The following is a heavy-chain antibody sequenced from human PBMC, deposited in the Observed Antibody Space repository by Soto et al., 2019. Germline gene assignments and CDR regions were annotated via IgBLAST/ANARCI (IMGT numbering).Heavy chain of an antibody. D-gene: IGHD3-10*01. CDR2: IYSGGSR. Sequence: EVQLVESGGGLIQPGGSLRLSCEVSGFAVSGNYMSWVRQAPGKGLDWVSVIYSGGSRYYADSVRGRFTISRDESQNTLLLQMNTLRAEETAVYYCARSMMVRGVLFDLWGRGSLVSVSS. CDR3: ARSMMVRGVLFDL. J-gene: IGHJ4*02. V-gene: IGHV3-53*01. CDR1: GFAVSGNY.